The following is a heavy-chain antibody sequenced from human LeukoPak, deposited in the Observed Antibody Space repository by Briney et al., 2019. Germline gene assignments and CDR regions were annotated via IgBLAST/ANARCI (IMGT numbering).Heavy chain of an antibody. CDR3: AKRVHSSSWYAAFDF. D-gene: IGHD6-13*01. Sequence: GGSLRLSCVASGFTFSSYGMHWVRQAPDKGLEWVAFISYDGSDKSYGDSVKGRFTISRDNSKNTLYLQMNSLRAEDTAVYYCAKRVHSSSWYAAFDFWGQGTLVTVSS. CDR2: ISYDGSDK. CDR1: GFTFSSYG. J-gene: IGHJ4*02. V-gene: IGHV3-30*18.